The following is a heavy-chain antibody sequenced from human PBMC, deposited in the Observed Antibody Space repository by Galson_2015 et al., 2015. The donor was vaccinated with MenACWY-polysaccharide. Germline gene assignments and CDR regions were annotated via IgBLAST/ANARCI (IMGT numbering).Heavy chain of an antibody. J-gene: IGHJ4*02. CDR1: GFTFDDHT. CDR2: ISWDGSTA. CDR3: ARDNSGASYDRSGYLDF. D-gene: IGHD3-22*01. Sequence: SLRLSCAASGFTFDDHTMHWVRQAPGKGLQWVSLISWDGSTAYYADAVQGRFTISRDNGKNSLYLQMSSLRNEDTAFYFCARDNSGASYDRSGYLDFWGQGTLVTASS. V-gene: IGHV3-43*01.